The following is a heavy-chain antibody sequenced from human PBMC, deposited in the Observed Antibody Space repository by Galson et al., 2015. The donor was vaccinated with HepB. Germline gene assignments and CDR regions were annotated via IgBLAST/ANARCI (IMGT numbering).Heavy chain of an antibody. CDR1: GYTFTSYA. J-gene: IGHJ4*02. Sequence: SVKVSCKASGYTFTSYAMHWVRQAPGQRLEWMGWINAGNGNTKYSQKFQGRVTITRDTSASTAYMELSSLRSEDTAVYYCARAPAAITMLGVYWGQGTLVTVSS. CDR3: ARAPAAITMLGVY. D-gene: IGHD3-10*02. V-gene: IGHV1-3*01. CDR2: INAGNGNT.